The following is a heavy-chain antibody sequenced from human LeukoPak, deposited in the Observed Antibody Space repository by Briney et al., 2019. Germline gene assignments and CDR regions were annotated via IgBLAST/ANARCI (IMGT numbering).Heavy chain of an antibody. V-gene: IGHV5-51*01. CDR2: IYPGDSDT. J-gene: IGHJ4*02. CDR3: ARLLGGNGGYFDY. D-gene: IGHD4-23*01. Sequence: GESLKISCKGSGDSFSSYWVDWVRQMPGKGLEWMGIIYPGDSDTRYSPSFQGQVTISADKSISTAYLQWSSLKASDTAMYYCARLLGGNGGYFDYWGQGTLVTVSS. CDR1: GDSFSSYW.